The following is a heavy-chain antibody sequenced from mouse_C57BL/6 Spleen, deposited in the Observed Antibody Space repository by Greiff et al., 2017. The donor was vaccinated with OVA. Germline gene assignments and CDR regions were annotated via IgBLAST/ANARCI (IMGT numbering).Heavy chain of an antibody. Sequence: VQLQQSGGDLVKPGGSLKLSCAASGFTFSSYGMSWVRQTPDKRLEWVATISSGGSYTYYPDSVKGRFTISRDNAKNTLYLQMSSLKSEDTAMYYCASHKGFAYWGQGTLVTVSA. J-gene: IGHJ3*01. V-gene: IGHV5-6*01. CDR2: ISSGGSYT. CDR1: GFTFSSYG. CDR3: ASHKGFAY.